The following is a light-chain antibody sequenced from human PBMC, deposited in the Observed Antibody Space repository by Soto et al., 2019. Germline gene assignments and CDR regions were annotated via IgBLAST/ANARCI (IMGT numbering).Light chain of an antibody. V-gene: IGKV1-5*03. CDR3: QQYYTFPWT. CDR2: KAS. CDR1: QYISNW. J-gene: IGKJ3*01. Sequence: DIQMTQSPSTLSAGVGDRVTISCRASQYISNWLAWYQQKPGKAPKLLLYKASNLESGVPSRFTGSGFGTEFTLTFSRLQVDDFATDYCQQYYTFPWTFG.